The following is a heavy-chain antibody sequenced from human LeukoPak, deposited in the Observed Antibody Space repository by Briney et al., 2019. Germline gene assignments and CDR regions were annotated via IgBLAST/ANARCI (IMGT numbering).Heavy chain of an antibody. CDR1: GYTFTSYG. J-gene: IGHJ4*02. D-gene: IGHD3-16*01. V-gene: IGHV1-18*01. CDR2: ISAYNGNT. Sequence: GASVKVSCKASGYTFTSYGISWVRRAPGQGLEWMGWISAYNGNTNYAQKFQGRVTMTRDTSISTAYMELSRLRSDDTAVYYCAREVWVVAYFDYWGQGTLVTVSS. CDR3: AREVWVVAYFDY.